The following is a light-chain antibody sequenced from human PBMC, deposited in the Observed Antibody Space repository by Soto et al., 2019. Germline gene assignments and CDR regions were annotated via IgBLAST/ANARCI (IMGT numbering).Light chain of an antibody. CDR2: GAS. CDR1: QSIGTD. V-gene: IGKV3D-15*01. CDR3: QHYYTSYTT. J-gene: IGKJ1*01. Sequence: IVMTQSPVALSVSPGAGAPLSGWARQSIGTDVAWYQQKPGQAPRLLIFGASTRATGIPDRFSGSGSGTDFTLTISRLEPEDFAVYYCQHYYTSYTTFGQGTKVDI.